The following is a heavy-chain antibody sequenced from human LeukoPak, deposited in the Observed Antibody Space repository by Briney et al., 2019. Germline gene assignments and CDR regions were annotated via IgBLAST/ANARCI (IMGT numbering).Heavy chain of an antibody. CDR2: INPNSGGT. J-gene: IGHJ4*02. V-gene: IGHV1-2*02. D-gene: IGHD2-21*02. Sequence: ASVKVSCKASGYTFTGYYMHCVRQAPGQGLEWMGWINPNSGGTNYAQKFQGRVTMTRDTSISTAYMELSRLRSDDTAVYYCARDAFAYCGGDCYYYFDYWGQGTLVTVSS. CDR1: GYTFTGYY. CDR3: ARDAFAYCGGDCYYYFDY.